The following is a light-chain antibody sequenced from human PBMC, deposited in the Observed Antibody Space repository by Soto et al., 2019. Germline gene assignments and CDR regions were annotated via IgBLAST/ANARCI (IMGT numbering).Light chain of an antibody. CDR3: QKYNSAPPT. Sequence: DIQMTQSPSSLSTSVGDRVTITCRASQGIYNYLAWYQQKPGKVPKLLIYSASTLQSGVPSRFSGSGSGTEFTLSISSLQPEDVATYYCQKYNSAPPTFGQGTKVEIK. CDR2: SAS. J-gene: IGKJ1*01. V-gene: IGKV1-27*01. CDR1: QGIYNY.